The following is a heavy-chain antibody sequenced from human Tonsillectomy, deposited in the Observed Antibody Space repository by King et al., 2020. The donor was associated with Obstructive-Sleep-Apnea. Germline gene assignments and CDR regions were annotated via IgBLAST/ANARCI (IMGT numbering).Heavy chain of an antibody. CDR2: ISYDGSHK. V-gene: IGHV3-30*04. J-gene: IGHJ6*02. CDR3: ASVGAYTGTWDLASAGYGMDV. Sequence: VQLVESGGGVVQPGRSLRLSCVVSGFTFRSFAMHWVRQAPGKGLEWVSVISYDGSHKYYGDSVKGRFTISRDNFKDTLYLQMNSLRAEDTAVYYCASVGAYTGTWDLASAGYGMDVWGQGTTVTVSS. D-gene: IGHD6-13*01. CDR1: GFTFRSFA.